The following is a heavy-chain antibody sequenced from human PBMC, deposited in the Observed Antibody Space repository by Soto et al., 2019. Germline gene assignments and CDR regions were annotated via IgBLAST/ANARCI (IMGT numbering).Heavy chain of an antibody. V-gene: IGHV3-30-3*01. J-gene: IGHJ4*02. D-gene: IGHD3-10*01. CDR2: ISYDGSNN. CDR1: GFTFSSYA. CDR3: ARGGTLVRGVIIDY. Sequence: QVQLVESGGGVVQPGRSLRLSCAASGFTFSSYAMHWVRQAPGKGLEWVSLISYDGSNNYYADSVKGRFTISRDNSKNTLYLQMNSLRADDTAVYYCARGGTLVRGVIIDYWGQGTLVIVSS.